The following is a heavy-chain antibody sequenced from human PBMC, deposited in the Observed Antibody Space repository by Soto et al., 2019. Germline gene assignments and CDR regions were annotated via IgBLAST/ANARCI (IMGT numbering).Heavy chain of an antibody. CDR2: INHSGST. CDR1: GGSFSGYY. V-gene: IGHV4-34*01. Sequence: SETLSLTCAVYGGSFSGYYWSWIRQPPGKGLEWIGEINHSGSTNYNPSLKSRVTISVDTSKNQFSLKLSSVSAADTAVYYCARGGLPPRYYCYGMDVWGQGTTVTVSS. J-gene: IGHJ6*02. CDR3: ARGGLPPRYYCYGMDV.